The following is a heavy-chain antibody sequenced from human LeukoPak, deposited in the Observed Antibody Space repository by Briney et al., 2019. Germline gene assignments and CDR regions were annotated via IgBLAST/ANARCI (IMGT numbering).Heavy chain of an antibody. CDR1: GFTFSSYG. CDR2: ISYHGSNK. Sequence: GGSLRLTCAASGFTFSSYGMHWVRQAPGKGLEWVAVISYHGSNKYYADSVKGRFTISRDNSKNTLYLQMNSLRAEDTAVYYCAKACIKAVAGIPLPSYYYYGMDVWGQGTTVTVSS. D-gene: IGHD6-19*01. V-gene: IGHV3-30*18. J-gene: IGHJ6*02. CDR3: AKACIKAVAGIPLPSYYYYGMDV.